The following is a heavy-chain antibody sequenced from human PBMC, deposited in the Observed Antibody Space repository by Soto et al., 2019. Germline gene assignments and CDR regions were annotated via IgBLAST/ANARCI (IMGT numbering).Heavy chain of an antibody. V-gene: IGHV1-18*01. J-gene: IGHJ6*02. D-gene: IGHD1-1*01. Sequence: QVQLVQSGPEVKKPGASVKVSCQASGYTFSTYGVSWVRQAPGQGLEWMGWISGYNGQTNYAQKVRGTITITTVTSTSTAYMEVRTLRSDDTAMYYCARDVRKDICVEELNAMDVWGQATTVTVSS. CDR1: GYTFSTYG. CDR3: ARDVRKDICVEELNAMDV. CDR2: ISGYNGQT.